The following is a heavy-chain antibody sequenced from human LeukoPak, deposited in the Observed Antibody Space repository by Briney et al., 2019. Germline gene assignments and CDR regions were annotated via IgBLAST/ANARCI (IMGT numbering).Heavy chain of an antibody. CDR3: ARYCSGGSCSYFDY. V-gene: IGHV3-23*01. CDR2: ISGSGGST. Sequence: GGSLRLSCAASGFTFSSYAMSWVRQAPGKGLEWVSAISGSGGSTYYADSVKGRFTISRDTSKNTLYLQMNSLRAEDTAVYYCARYCSGGSCSYFDYWGQGTLVTVSS. J-gene: IGHJ4*02. CDR1: GFTFSSYA. D-gene: IGHD2-15*01.